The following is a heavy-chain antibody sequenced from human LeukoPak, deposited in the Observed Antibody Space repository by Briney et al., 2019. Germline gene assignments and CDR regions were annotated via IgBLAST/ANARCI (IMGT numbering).Heavy chain of an antibody. D-gene: IGHD3-22*01. CDR2: IWYDGSNT. V-gene: IGHV3-33*06. CDR1: GFSFNNYG. Sequence: GGSLRLSCAASGFSFNNYGMHWVRQAPGKGLEWVAVIWYDGSNTYYTDSLKGRFTISRDNSKNTLSLQMNSLRAEDTAVYYCAKDHYYDSSGYYIYWGQGTLVTVSS. CDR3: AKDHYYDSSGYYIY. J-gene: IGHJ4*02.